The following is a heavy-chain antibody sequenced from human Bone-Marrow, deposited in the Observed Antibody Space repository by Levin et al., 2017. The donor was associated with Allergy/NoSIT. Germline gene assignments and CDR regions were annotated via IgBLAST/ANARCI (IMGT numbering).Heavy chain of an antibody. CDR1: GGSISNGDYY. CDR3: AREAPRNWGDREGFEY. CDR2: IYHSGTN. Sequence: RTSETLSLTCTVSGGSISNGDYYWSWIRQPPGKGLEWIGYIYHSGTNFSNPSLKSRVTISLDLSKNHFFLKLTSVTAADTAVYYCAREAPRNWGDREGFEYWGQGALVTVSS. J-gene: IGHJ4*02. V-gene: IGHV4-30-4*01. D-gene: IGHD7-27*01.